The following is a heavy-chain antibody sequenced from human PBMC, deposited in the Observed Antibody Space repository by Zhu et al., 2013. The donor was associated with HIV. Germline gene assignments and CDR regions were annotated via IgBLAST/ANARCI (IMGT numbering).Heavy chain of an antibody. Sequence: QVQLVQSEAEVKKPGSSVKVSCKASGGTFSSYAISWVRQAPGQGLEWMGGIIPIFGTPNYAQKFQGRVTITADESTSTAYMELSSLRSEDTAVYYCARGTLRDSLGLPVVPAAIHGDFYYDMDVWGQGTTVTVSS. D-gene: IGHD2-2*02. CDR1: GGTFSSYA. V-gene: IGHV1-69*01. J-gene: IGHJ6*02. CDR2: IIPIFGTP. CDR3: ARGTLRDSLGLPVVPAAIHGDFYYDMDV.